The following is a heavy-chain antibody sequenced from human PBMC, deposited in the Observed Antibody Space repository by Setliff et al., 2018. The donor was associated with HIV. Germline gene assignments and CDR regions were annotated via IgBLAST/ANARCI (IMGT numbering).Heavy chain of an antibody. V-gene: IGHV3-21*01. CDR1: GFTVIDYA. Sequence: PVGSLRLSCEASGFTVIDYALNWVRQAPGKGLEWVSSISSSGSYIYYAASLKGRFTITRDNARNSLYLEMSTLRAEDTALYYCARSRSTRDAFDTWGRGTMVTVSS. D-gene: IGHD2-2*01. CDR3: ARSRSTRDAFDT. J-gene: IGHJ3*02. CDR2: ISSSGSYI.